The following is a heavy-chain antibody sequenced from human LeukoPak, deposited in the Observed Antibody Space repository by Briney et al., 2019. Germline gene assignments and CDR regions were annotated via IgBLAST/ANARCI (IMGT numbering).Heavy chain of an antibody. CDR3: AGRVSPGKEAYYYYGMDV. J-gene: IGHJ6*02. CDR1: GGSFSGYY. V-gene: IGHV4-34*01. Sequence: PSETLSLTCAVYGGSFSGYYWSWIRQPPGKGLEWIGEINHSGSTNYNPSLKSRVTISVDTSKNQFSLKLSSVTAADTAVYYCAGRVSPGKEAYYYYGMDVWGQGTTVTVSS. CDR2: INHSGST.